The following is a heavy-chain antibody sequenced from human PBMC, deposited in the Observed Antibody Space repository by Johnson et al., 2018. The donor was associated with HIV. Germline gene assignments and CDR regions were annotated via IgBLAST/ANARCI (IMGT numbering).Heavy chain of an antibody. CDR2: INWNGGST. V-gene: IGHV3-20*04. D-gene: IGHD3-22*01. CDR3: ARGFSSGYNDAFDI. Sequence: VQLVESGGGLVKPGGSLRLSCAASGFTFSDYYMSWIRQAPGKGLEWVSGINWNGGSTHYADSVNGRFTISRDNAKNSLYLQINSLRAEDTALYYCARGFSSGYNDAFDIWGQGTMVSVSS. J-gene: IGHJ3*02. CDR1: GFTFSDYY.